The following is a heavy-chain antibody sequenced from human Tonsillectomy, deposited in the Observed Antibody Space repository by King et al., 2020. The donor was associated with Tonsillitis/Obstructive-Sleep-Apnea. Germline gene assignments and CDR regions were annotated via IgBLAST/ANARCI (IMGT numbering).Heavy chain of an antibody. CDR2: ISASDGTR. D-gene: IGHD4-23*01. CDR1: GFTFSEFA. V-gene: IGHV3-23*04. Sequence: VQLVESGGGLIQPGGSLKLSCAGSGFTFSEFAMSWVRQAPGKGLEWVSAISASDGTRYYTASVKGRFTISRDNSKYTVYLQMNRLRAEATAVYYCAKGGYGGRRYYWCEPWGKGTLVTVSS. J-gene: IGHJ5*02. CDR3: AKGGYGGRRYYWCEP.